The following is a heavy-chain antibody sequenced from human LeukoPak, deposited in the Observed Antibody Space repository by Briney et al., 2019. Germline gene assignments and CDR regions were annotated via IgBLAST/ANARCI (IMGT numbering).Heavy chain of an antibody. V-gene: IGHV3-30*04. CDR3: AGDSRTPDIGATMRLFDY. J-gene: IGHJ4*02. D-gene: IGHD5-12*01. Sequence: GGPLRLSCAASGFTFSSYAMHWVRQAPAKGLEGVAVISYEESNKYHPHSVKGRFTLTREHSKNTLYLQMNLLSADDTAVYYGAGDSRTPDIGATMRLFDYWGQGTLVTVSS. CDR2: ISYEESNK. CDR1: GFTFSSYA.